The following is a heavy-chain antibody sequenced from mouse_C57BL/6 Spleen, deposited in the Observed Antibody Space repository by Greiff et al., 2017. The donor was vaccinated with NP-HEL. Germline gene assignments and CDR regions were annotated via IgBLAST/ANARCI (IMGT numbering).Heavy chain of an antibody. J-gene: IGHJ4*01. CDR1: GYTFTSYW. CDR3: ARCPITTVVATPYAMDY. CDR2: IDPNSGGT. Sequence: QVQLQQPGAELVKPGASVKLSCKASGYTFTSYWMHWVKQRPGRGLEWIGRIDPNSGGTKYNEKFKSKATLTVDKPSSTAYMQLSSLTSDDSAVYYCARCPITTVVATPYAMDYWGQGTSVTVSS. V-gene: IGHV1-72*01. D-gene: IGHD1-1*01.